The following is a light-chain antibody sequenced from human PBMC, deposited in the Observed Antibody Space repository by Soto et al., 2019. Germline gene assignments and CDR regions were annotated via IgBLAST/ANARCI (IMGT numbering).Light chain of an antibody. J-gene: IGKJ2*01. CDR1: QSLLHSDGRNY. Sequence: DIVLTQSPLSLPVTPGEPASISCRSSQSLLHSDGRNYLDWYLQRPGQSPQLLIFLSSHRASGVPGRFSGSGSGTDCTLKISRVEAGDVGIYYCMQVLLAPYTFVLGTKLEIK. CDR3: MQVLLAPYT. V-gene: IGKV2-28*01. CDR2: LSS.